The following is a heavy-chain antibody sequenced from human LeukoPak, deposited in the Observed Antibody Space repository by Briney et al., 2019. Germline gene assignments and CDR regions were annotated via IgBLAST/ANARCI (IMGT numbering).Heavy chain of an antibody. CDR2: ISWNSGSI. D-gene: IGHD2-15*01. J-gene: IGHJ5*02. V-gene: IGHV3-9*03. Sequence: PGRSLRLSCAASGFTFDDYAMHWVRQAPGKGLEWVSGISWNSGSIGYADSVKGRFAISRDNAKNSLYLQMNSLRAEDMALYYCAKDNSGALAGDYNWFDPWGQGTLVTVSS. CDR1: GFTFDDYA. CDR3: AKDNSGALAGDYNWFDP.